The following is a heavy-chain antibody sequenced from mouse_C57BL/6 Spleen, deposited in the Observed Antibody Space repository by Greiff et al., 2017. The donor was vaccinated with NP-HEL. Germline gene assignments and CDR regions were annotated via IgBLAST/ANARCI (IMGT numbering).Heavy chain of an antibody. CDR2: ISYDGSN. D-gene: IGHD2-10*01. J-gene: IGHJ2*01. CDR3: ARDPAYYRNHYFDY. V-gene: IGHV3-6*01. CDR1: GYSITSGYY. Sequence: EVQLQQSGPGLVKPSQSLSLTCSVTGYSITSGYYWNWIRQFPGNKLEWMGYISYDGSNNYNPSVKNRIPITRNTSKNQFFLKLNSVTTEDTATYYCARDPAYYRNHYFDYWGQGTTLTVSS.